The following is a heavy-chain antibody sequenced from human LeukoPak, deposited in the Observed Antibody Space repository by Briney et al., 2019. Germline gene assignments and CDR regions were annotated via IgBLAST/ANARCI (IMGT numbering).Heavy chain of an antibody. J-gene: IGHJ3*02. CDR2: INPNSGGT. V-gene: IGHV1-2*02. CDR1: GYTFTGYY. Sequence: GASVKVSCKASGYTFTGYYMHWVRQAPGQGLEWTGWINPNSGGTNYAQKFQGRVTMTRDTSISTAYMELSRLRFDDTAVYYCARGYYDSSGYYYVDKNAFDIWGQGTMVTVSS. D-gene: IGHD3-22*01. CDR3: ARGYYDSSGYYYVDKNAFDI.